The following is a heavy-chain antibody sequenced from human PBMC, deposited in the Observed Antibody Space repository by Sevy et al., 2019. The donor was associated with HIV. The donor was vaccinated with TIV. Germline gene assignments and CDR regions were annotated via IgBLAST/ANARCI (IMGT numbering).Heavy chain of an antibody. CDR2: IRQDGNEI. V-gene: IGHV3-7*01. CDR3: ARRYFDL. J-gene: IGHJ4*02. CDR1: GFTFDNYW. Sequence: GGSLRLSCVASGFTFDNYWMQWVRQAPGKGLEWVDNIRQDGNEIYYADSVKGRFTISRDNAKESLYLQMSNLGVEDTAIYYCARRYFDLWGQGILVTVSS.